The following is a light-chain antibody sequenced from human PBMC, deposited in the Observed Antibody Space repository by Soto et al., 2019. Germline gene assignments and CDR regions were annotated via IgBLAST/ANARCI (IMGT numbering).Light chain of an antibody. V-gene: IGKV1-5*03. CDR1: QPPSGW. CDR2: KAS. CDR3: QQWNSYSWT. J-gene: IGKJ1*01. Sequence: DIQLTQYPSTLSASLGDRVIITCRSRQPPSGWFACYHQKPGKAPKLLTYKASTLKRVFRSIFRVSGSGTAFSLTISSLQPEDFATYYFQQWNSYSWTFGQGTKVEI.